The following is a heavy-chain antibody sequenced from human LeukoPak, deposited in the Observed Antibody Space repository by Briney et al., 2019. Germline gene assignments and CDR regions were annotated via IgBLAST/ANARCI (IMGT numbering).Heavy chain of an antibody. CDR2: IIPIFGTA. J-gene: IGHJ4*02. V-gene: IGHV1-69*13. CDR3: ARSLEVATIPFFDY. D-gene: IGHD5-24*01. Sequence: ASVKVSCKASGGTFSSYAISWVRQAPGQGLEWMGGIIPIFGTANYAQKFQGRVTITADESTSTAYMELSSLRSEDTAVYYCARSLEVATIPFFDYWGQGTLVTVSS. CDR1: GGTFSSYA.